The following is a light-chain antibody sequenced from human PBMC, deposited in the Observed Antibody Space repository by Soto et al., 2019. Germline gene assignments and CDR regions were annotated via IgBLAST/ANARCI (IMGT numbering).Light chain of an antibody. CDR1: ETISTF. V-gene: IGKV1-39*01. J-gene: IGKJ1*01. CDR3: QQYNNWPRT. Sequence: DIQMTQSPVSLSASVGDRVTITCRASETISTFLNWYQQKPGKAPKVLIFAASSLQSGVPSRFSGSGSETDFTLTISSLQPEDFATYSCQQYNNWPRTFGQGTKVDIK. CDR2: AAS.